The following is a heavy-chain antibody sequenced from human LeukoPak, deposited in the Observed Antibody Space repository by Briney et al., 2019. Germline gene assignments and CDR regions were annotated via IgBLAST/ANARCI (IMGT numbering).Heavy chain of an antibody. J-gene: IGHJ4*02. CDR2: IYHSGST. CDR3: ARAGGYSYRVDY. Sequence: PSETLSLTCAVSGGSISSSNWWSWVRQPPGKGPEWIGEIYHSGSTNYNPSLKSRVTISVDKSKNQFSLRLSSVTAADTAVYYCARAGGYSYRVDYWGQGTLVTVSS. V-gene: IGHV4-4*02. CDR1: GGSISSSNW. D-gene: IGHD5-18*01.